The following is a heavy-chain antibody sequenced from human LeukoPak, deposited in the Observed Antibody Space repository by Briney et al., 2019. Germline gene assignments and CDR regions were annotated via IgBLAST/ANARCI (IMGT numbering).Heavy chain of an antibody. D-gene: IGHD3-16*02. J-gene: IGHJ5*02. V-gene: IGHV4-59*08. CDR1: GGSISSHC. Sequence: PSETLSLTCTVSGGSISSHCWSWIRQPPGKGLEWIGYIYYSGSTNYNPSLKSRVTISVDTSENQFSLKLSSVTAADTAVYYCAGASLNWFDPWGQGTLVTVSS. CDR3: AGASLNWFDP. CDR2: IYYSGST.